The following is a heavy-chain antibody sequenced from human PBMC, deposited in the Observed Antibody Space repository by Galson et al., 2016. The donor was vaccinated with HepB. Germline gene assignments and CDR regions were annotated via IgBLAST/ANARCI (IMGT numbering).Heavy chain of an antibody. V-gene: IGHV5-51*01. D-gene: IGHD2-8*01. CDR1: GYKFSSSW. CDR2: IYPGDSDT. J-gene: IGHJ4*02. Sequence: QSGAEVKEPGESLKISCKASGYKFSSSWIGWVRQVPGKGLEWMGIIYPGDSDTRYSPSFQGQVTISADKSISTAYLQWSSLKASDTAMYYCARQYASRLIDYWGQGTLVTVSS. CDR3: ARQYASRLIDY.